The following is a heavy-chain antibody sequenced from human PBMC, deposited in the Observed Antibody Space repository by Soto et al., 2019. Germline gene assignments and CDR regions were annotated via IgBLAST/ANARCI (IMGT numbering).Heavy chain of an antibody. CDR2: ISYDGSNK. Sequence: QVQLVESGGGVGQPGRSLRLSCAASGFTFSSYGMHWVRQAPGKGLEWVAVISYDGSNKYYADSVKGRFTISRDNSKNTLYLQMNSLRAEDTAVYYCAKVIYSGSYYGYAFDIWGQGTMVTVSS. J-gene: IGHJ3*02. D-gene: IGHD1-26*01. CDR3: AKVIYSGSYYGYAFDI. CDR1: GFTFSSYG. V-gene: IGHV3-30*18.